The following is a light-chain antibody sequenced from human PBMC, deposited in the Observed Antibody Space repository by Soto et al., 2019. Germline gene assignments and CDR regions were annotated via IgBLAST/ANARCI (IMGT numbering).Light chain of an antibody. CDR3: QQRSSWPLT. CDR1: QSVSSY. V-gene: IGKV3-11*01. J-gene: IGKJ4*01. Sequence: EIVLTQSPATPSLSPGERATLSCRASQSVSSYLGWYRQKPGQAPRLLIYDASNRATGIPARFSGSGSGTDFTLTISSLEAEDFAVYYCQQRSSWPLTFGGGTKVDIK. CDR2: DAS.